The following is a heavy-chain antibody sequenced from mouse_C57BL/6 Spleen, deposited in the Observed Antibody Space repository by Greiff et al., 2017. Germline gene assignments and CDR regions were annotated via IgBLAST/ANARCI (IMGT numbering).Heavy chain of an antibody. Sequence: QVQLQQSGAELVRPGASVTLSCKASGYTFTDYEMHWVKQTPVHGLEWIGAIDPETGGTAYNQKFKGKAILTADKSSSTAYMELRSLKSEDSAVYYCTSPGGDEGGYFDYWGQGTTLTVSS. CDR1: GYTFTDYE. J-gene: IGHJ2*01. CDR3: TSPGGDEGGYFDY. CDR2: IDPETGGT. D-gene: IGHD3-3*01. V-gene: IGHV1-15*01.